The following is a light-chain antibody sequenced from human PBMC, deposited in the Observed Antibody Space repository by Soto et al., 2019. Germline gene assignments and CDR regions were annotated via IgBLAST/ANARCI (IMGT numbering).Light chain of an antibody. V-gene: IGLV1-51*01. CDR3: GTWDSSLSAYV. CDR1: SSINSNNN. J-gene: IGLJ1*01. Sequence: QSVLTQPPSGSAAPGQLVTICWSGSSSINSNNNVSCDQQLPVTAHNLLSYDNNERPSGIPGRFSDSKSSTSASLAITGLQTGDEGDYYGGTWDSSLSAYVFGTGTKVTVL. CDR2: DNN.